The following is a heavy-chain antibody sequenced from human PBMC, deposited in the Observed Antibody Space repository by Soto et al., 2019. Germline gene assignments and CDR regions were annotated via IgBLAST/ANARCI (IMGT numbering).Heavy chain of an antibody. V-gene: IGHV3-21*01. D-gene: IGHD2-2*01. CDR1: GFAFNNYG. J-gene: IGHJ4*02. CDR3: AREDSIIIPAVSDF. CDR2: ISKSDYT. Sequence: GGSLRLSCTVSGFAFNNYGINWVRQAPGKGLEWVSSISKSDYTYYSDSVKGRFTISRDNAKNSVSLQMNTLRVEDTAVYYCAREDSIIIPAVSDFWGQGTLVTAPQ.